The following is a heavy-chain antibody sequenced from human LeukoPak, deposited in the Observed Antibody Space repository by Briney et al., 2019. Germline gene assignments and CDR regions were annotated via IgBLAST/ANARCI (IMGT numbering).Heavy chain of an antibody. CDR3: ARRGRAQGAINPNYGMDV. Sequence: ESLMISCKGSGYIFTSHWSNWGRQMPGKGLEKMGRSDPSDPYANYRPSFQGHVTLSADKSISAAYLQWTSLKASDPAMYYCARRGRAQGAINPNYGMDVWGQGTTVTVSS. V-gene: IGHV5-10-1*01. J-gene: IGHJ6*02. CDR2: SDPSDPYA. CDR1: GYIFTSHW.